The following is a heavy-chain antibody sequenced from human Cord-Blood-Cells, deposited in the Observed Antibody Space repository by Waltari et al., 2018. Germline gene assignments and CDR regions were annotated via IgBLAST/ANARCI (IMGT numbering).Heavy chain of an antibody. J-gene: IGHJ6*03. D-gene: IGHD4-4*01. CDR1: GGSISSYY. CDR3: ARDGRTTVTTHYYYMDV. V-gene: IGHV4-4*07. CDR2: IYTSGST. Sequence: QVQLQESGPGLVKPSETLSLTCTVSGGSISSYYWSWIRQPAGMGLEWIGRIYTSGSTNYNPSLKSRVTMSVDTSKNQFSLKLSSVTAADTAVYYCARDGRTTVTTHYYYMDVWGKGTTVTVSS.